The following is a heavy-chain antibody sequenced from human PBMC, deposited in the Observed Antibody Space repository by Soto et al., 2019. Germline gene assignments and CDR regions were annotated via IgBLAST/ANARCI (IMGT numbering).Heavy chain of an antibody. Sequence: GGSLRLSCAASGFTFSSYAMSWVRQAPGKGLEWVSAISGSGGGTYYADSVKGRFTISRDNSKNTLYLQMNSLRAEDTAVYYCAKDGGYYGSGTNWFDPWGQGTLVTVSS. D-gene: IGHD3-10*01. J-gene: IGHJ5*02. CDR3: AKDGGYYGSGTNWFDP. V-gene: IGHV3-23*01. CDR2: ISGSGGGT. CDR1: GFTFSSYA.